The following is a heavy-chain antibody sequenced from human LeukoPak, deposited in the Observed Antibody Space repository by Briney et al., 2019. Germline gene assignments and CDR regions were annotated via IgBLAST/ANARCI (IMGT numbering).Heavy chain of an antibody. CDR3: ARAGPVGATPYYFDS. Sequence: ASVKVSCKASGYTFTGYYLHWVRQAPGQGLEWMGWINPNTGGTDCAQKFRGRVTMTRDTSISTAYMELRSDDTAMYYCARAGPVGATPYYFDSWGQGTLVTVSS. J-gene: IGHJ4*02. V-gene: IGHV1-2*02. CDR2: INPNTGGT. D-gene: IGHD1-26*01. CDR1: GYTFTGYY.